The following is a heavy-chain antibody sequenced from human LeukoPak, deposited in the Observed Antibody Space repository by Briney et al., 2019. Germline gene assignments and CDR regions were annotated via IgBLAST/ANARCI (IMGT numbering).Heavy chain of an antibody. J-gene: IGHJ5*02. CDR1: GYSFTSYW. CDR2: IYPGDSDT. D-gene: IGHD3-10*01. Sequence: GESLKISCKGSGYSFTSYWIGWVRQMPGKGLEWMGIIYPGDSDTRYSPSFQGQVTISADKSISTAYLQWSSLKASDTAMYYCARTLPRKDYYGSGIGWFDPWGQGTLVIVSS. CDR3: ARTLPRKDYYGSGIGWFDP. V-gene: IGHV5-51*01.